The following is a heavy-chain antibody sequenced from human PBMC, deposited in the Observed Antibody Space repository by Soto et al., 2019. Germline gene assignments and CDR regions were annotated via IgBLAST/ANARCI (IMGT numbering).Heavy chain of an antibody. CDR2: IYYSGST. V-gene: IGHV4-31*03. CDR1: GGSISSGGYY. Sequence: PSETLSLTCTVSGGSISSGGYYWSWIRQHPGKGLEWIGYIYYSGSTYYNPSLKSRVTISVDTSKNQFSLKLSSVTAADTAVYYCARENYDYVWGSYRTSNWFDPWGQGTLVTVSS. D-gene: IGHD3-16*02. J-gene: IGHJ5*02. CDR3: ARENYDYVWGSYRTSNWFDP.